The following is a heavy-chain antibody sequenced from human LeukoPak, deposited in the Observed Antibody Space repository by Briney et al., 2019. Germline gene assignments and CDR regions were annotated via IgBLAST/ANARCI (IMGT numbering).Heavy chain of an antibody. Sequence: GGSLRLSCAASGFTFSSYAMSWVRQAPGKGLEWVSAISGSGGSTYYADSVKGRFTISRDNSKNTLYLQMNSLRAEDTAVYYCAKDPHRGYGSGSYYIHWGQGTLVTVSS. CDR2: ISGSGGST. V-gene: IGHV3-23*01. CDR1: GFTFSSYA. CDR3: AKDPHRGYGSGSYYIH. J-gene: IGHJ4*02. D-gene: IGHD3-10*01.